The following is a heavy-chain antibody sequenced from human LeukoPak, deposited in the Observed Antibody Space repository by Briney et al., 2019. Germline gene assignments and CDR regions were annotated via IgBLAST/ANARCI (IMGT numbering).Heavy chain of an antibody. Sequence: PSETLSLTCTVSGASISNHYWSWIRQSPGKGLEWIGYVHHNGDTNYNPSLKSRVATSVDTSRSQFSLTLYSVSAADTAVYYCARGSTRADDYWGQGTLVTVSS. CDR2: VHHNGDT. J-gene: IGHJ4*02. V-gene: IGHV4-59*11. CDR3: ARGSTRADDY. D-gene: IGHD2/OR15-2a*01. CDR1: GASISNHY.